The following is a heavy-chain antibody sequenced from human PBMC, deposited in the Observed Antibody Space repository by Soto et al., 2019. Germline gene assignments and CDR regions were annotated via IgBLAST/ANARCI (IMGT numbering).Heavy chain of an antibody. CDR1: ELTISDNY. D-gene: IGHD1-1*01. V-gene: IGHV3-53*04. CDR2: MYSDGTT. Sequence: EVHLVESGGGLVLPGGSLRLSFAASELTISDNYMNWVRKAQGKGLEWVSVMYSDGTTYYADSVQGRFSISRHSSKNTLFLRMNSLRAEDTAVYYCARVPWNNGDYYYMDVWGKGTTVTVSS. J-gene: IGHJ6*03. CDR3: ARVPWNNGDYYYMDV.